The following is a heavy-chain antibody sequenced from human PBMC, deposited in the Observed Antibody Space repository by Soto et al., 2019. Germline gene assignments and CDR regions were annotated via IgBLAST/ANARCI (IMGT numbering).Heavy chain of an antibody. CDR1: GFTFSSYS. V-gene: IGHV3-48*01. Sequence: GGSLRLSYAASGFTFSSYSMNWVRQAPGKGLEWVSYISSSSSTIYYADSVRGRFTISRDNAKNSLYLQMNSLRAEDTAVYYCAREGYSYGTDYWGQGTLVTVSS. CDR2: ISSSSSTI. J-gene: IGHJ4*02. CDR3: AREGYSYGTDY. D-gene: IGHD5-18*01.